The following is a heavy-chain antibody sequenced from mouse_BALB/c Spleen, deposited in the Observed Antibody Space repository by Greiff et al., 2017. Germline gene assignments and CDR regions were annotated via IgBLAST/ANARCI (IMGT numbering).Heavy chain of an antibody. D-gene: IGHD4-1*02. CDR1: GYSITSDYA. V-gene: IGHV3-2*02. CDR3: ARSSTGRYFDV. CDR2: ISYSGST. Sequence: DVKLQESGPGLVKPSQSLSLTCTVTGYSITSDYAWNWIRQFPGNKLEWMGYISYSGSTSYNPSLKSRISITRDTSKNQFFLQLNSVTTEDTATYYCARSSTGRYFDVWGAGTTVTVSS. J-gene: IGHJ1*01.